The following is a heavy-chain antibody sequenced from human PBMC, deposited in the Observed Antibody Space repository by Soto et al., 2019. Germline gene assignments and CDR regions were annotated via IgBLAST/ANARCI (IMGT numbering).Heavy chain of an antibody. CDR3: ARDSPGYCSGGSCYSIDY. D-gene: IGHD2-15*01. Sequence: PGGSLRLSXAASGFTFSSYSMNWVRQAPGKGLEWVSSISSSSSYIYYADSVKGRFTISRDNAKNSLYLQMNSLRAEDTAVYYCARDSPGYCSGGSCYSIDYWGQGTLVTSPQ. V-gene: IGHV3-21*01. CDR2: ISSSSSYI. CDR1: GFTFSSYS. J-gene: IGHJ4*02.